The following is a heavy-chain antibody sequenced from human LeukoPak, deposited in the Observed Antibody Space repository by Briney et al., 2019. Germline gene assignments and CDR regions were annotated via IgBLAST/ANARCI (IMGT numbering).Heavy chain of an antibody. J-gene: IGHJ4*02. CDR3: ASWARGGSYPDFDY. V-gene: IGHV1-18*01. D-gene: IGHD1-26*01. CDR1: GYTFTSYG. Sequence: ASVKVSCKASGYTFTSYGISWVRQAPGQGLEWMGWISAYNGNTNYAQKLQGRVTMTTDTSTSTAYMELRSLRSDDTAVYYCASWARGGSYPDFDYWGQGTLVTVSS. CDR2: ISAYNGNT.